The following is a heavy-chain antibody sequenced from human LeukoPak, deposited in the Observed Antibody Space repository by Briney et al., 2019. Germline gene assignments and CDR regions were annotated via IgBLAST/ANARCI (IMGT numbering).Heavy chain of an antibody. CDR3: ARFHGSQPIDQ. CDR2: IHSSGST. CDR1: YGSINNYF. D-gene: IGHD1-26*01. V-gene: IGHV4-4*07. J-gene: IGHJ4*02. Sequence: PSGTLSLTCTVSYGSINNYFWSWIRQPAGKGLEWIGRIHSSGSTNYNPSLNSRVTMSVDTSKTQLSLRLSSVTAADPAVYYCARFHGSQPIDQWGQGALVTVSS.